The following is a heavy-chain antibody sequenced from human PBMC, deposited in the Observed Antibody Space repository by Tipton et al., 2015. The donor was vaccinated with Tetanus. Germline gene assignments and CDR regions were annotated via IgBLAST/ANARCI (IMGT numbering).Heavy chain of an antibody. V-gene: IGHV4-34*01. J-gene: IGHJ5*02. CDR3: ARDQGGGLVVRLNWFDP. Sequence: TLSLTCAVYGGSFSNYFWRWIRQPPGKGLEWIGEISPSGNTNYNPSLKSRVTISADTSRNQFSLTLSSVTAVDTAVYYCARDQGGGLVVRLNWFDPWGQGMLVTVSS. CDR2: ISPSGNT. D-gene: IGHD6-6*01. CDR1: GGSFSNYF.